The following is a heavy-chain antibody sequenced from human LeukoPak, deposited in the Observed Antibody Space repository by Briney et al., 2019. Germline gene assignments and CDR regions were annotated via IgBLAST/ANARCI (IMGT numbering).Heavy chain of an antibody. D-gene: IGHD3-16*02. CDR1: GYTFTSYG. CDR3: ARVVEDYVWGSYRYQKYYFDY. J-gene: IGHJ4*02. Sequence: ASVKVSCKASGYTFTSYGISWVRQAPGQGLEWMGWISAYNGNTNYAQKLQGRVTMTTDTSTSTAYMELRSLRSDDTAVYYCARVVEDYVWGSYRYQKYYFDYWGKGTLVTVSS. CDR2: ISAYNGNT. V-gene: IGHV1-18*01.